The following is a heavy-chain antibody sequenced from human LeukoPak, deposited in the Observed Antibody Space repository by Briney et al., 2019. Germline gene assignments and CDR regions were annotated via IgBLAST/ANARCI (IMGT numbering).Heavy chain of an antibody. CDR1: GGSFSGYY. D-gene: IGHD2-2*01. J-gene: IGHJ4*02. Sequence: SETLSLTCAVYGGSFSGYYWSWIRQPPGKGLEWFGEINHSGSTNYNPSLKSRVTISVDTSKNQFSLKLSSVTAADTAVYYCASLLGYCSSTSCPNFDYWGQGTLVTVSS. V-gene: IGHV4-34*01. CDR3: ASLLGYCSSTSCPNFDY. CDR2: INHSGST.